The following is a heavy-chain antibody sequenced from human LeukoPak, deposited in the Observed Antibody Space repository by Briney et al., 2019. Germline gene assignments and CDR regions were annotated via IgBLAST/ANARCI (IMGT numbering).Heavy chain of an antibody. CDR3: ARAPRRHWFDP. Sequence: PSETLSLTCAVYGGSFSGYYWGWIRQPPGKGLEWIGEINHSGSTNYNPSLKSRVTISVDTSKNQFSLKLSSVTAADTAVYYCARAPRRHWFDPWGQGTLVTVSS. V-gene: IGHV4-34*01. CDR2: INHSGST. J-gene: IGHJ5*02. CDR1: GGSFSGYY. D-gene: IGHD6-25*01.